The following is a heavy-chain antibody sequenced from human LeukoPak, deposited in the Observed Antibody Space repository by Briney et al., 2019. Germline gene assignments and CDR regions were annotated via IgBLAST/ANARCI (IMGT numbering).Heavy chain of an antibody. J-gene: IGHJ4*02. Sequence: SETLSLTCTVSGGSVSSGSYYWSWIRQPPGKGLEWIGYIYYSGSTNYNPSLKSRVTISVDTSKNQFSLKLRSVTAADTAVYYCARGYSTVIDYWGQGTLVTVSS. CDR1: GGSVSSGSYY. V-gene: IGHV4-61*01. CDR2: IYYSGST. CDR3: ARGYSTVIDY. D-gene: IGHD1-26*01.